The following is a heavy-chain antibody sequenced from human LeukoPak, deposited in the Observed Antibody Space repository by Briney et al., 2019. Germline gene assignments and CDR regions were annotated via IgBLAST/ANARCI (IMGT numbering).Heavy chain of an antibody. J-gene: IGHJ4*02. CDR1: AFTFSSYA. D-gene: IGHD3-22*01. Sequence: LTGGSLRLSCAASAFTFSSYAMSWVRQAPGKGLEWVSGIGASGLNTYYADTVKGRLTISRDNSNNAVYLQLYSLRVDDTAVYYCAKNWDDYDSSGPIDHWGQGALVTVSS. CDR2: IGASGLNT. CDR3: AKNWDDYDSSGPIDH. V-gene: IGHV3-23*01.